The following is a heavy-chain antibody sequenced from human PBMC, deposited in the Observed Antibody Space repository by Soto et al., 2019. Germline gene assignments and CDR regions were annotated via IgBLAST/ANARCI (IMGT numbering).Heavy chain of an antibody. CDR3: ATDMHAGFTHYLDP. CDR1: GVSVTSYH. D-gene: IGHD1-26*01. Sequence: SETLSLTCSVSGVSVTSYHWSWVRQFPGKGLEWIAYTAHTGNTNYNPSLKSRVIISLDTSKNQVSLQLTSVTAADTAVYYCATDMHAGFTHYLDPSRPGTLVTVST. CDR2: TAHTGNT. V-gene: IGHV4-59*02. J-gene: IGHJ5*02.